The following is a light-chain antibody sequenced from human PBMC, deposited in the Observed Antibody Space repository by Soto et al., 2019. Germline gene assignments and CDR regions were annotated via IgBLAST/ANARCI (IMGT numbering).Light chain of an antibody. V-gene: IGKV3-20*01. J-gene: IGKJ1*01. Sequence: IVLTQSPGTLSLSPGERATLSCRASQSVTTQLAWYQQKPGQAPRLIIHGASSSATGVPDRITGSGSGTDFTLSISRLEPEDFAVYYCQQYGGSTRTFGQGTKVEIK. CDR1: QSVTTQ. CDR3: QQYGGSTRT. CDR2: GAS.